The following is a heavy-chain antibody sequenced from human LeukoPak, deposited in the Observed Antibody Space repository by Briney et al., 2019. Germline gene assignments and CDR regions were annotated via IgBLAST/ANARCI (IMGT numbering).Heavy chain of an antibody. J-gene: IGHJ4*02. CDR1: GYSISSGYY. D-gene: IGHD6-19*01. Sequence: SETLSLTCAVSGYSISSGYYWGWIRQPPGKGLEWIGSIYHSGSTYYNPSLKSRVTISVDTSKNQFSLELSSVTAADTAVYYCARRYGSGWPTFDYWGQGTPVTVSS. CDR2: IYHSGST. CDR3: ARRYGSGWPTFDY. V-gene: IGHV4-38-2*01.